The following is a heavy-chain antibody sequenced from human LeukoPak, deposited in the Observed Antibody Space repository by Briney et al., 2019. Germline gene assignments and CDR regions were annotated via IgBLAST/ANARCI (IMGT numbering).Heavy chain of an antibody. Sequence: GGSLRLSCAASGFTFNIYGMNWVRQAPGKGLEWVSGISGSGVSTDYADSVKGRVSTSRDNSKNMVYLQMNTLRAEDTATYSCAKDRGPYIGIDNNWLHPWGQGTLVTVSS. CDR1: GFTFNIYG. V-gene: IGHV3-23*01. J-gene: IGHJ5*02. CDR3: AKDRGPYIGIDNNWLHP. D-gene: IGHD1-26*01. CDR2: ISGSGVST.